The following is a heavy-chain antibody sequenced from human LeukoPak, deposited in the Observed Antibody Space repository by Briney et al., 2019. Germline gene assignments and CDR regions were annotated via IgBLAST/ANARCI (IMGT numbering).Heavy chain of an antibody. CDR2: IKSKTNGGTT. CDR1: GFTFSNAW. Sequence: PVGSLRLSCVVPGFTFSNAWMSWVRQAPGKGLEWVGRIKSKTNGGTTDYAAPVKDRFTISRDDSKNTLYLQMNSLKTEDTAVYYCTTAIRGAEYFHHWGQGTLVTVSS. D-gene: IGHD3-3*01. CDR3: TTAIRGAEYFHH. V-gene: IGHV3-15*01. J-gene: IGHJ1*01.